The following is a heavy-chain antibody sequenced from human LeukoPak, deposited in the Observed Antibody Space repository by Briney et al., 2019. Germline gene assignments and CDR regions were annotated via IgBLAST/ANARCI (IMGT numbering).Heavy chain of an antibody. CDR2: ISGSGEST. CDR1: GFTFSNYA. V-gene: IGHV3-23*01. CDR3: AKAYSSGWYYFDY. D-gene: IGHD6-19*01. J-gene: IGHJ4*02. Sequence: PGGSLRLSCAASGFTFSNYAMSWVRQAPGKGLERVSAISGSGESTNYADSVKGRFTISRDNSKDTLYLQMNSLRADDTAVYYCAKAYSSGWYYFDYWGQGTLVTVSS.